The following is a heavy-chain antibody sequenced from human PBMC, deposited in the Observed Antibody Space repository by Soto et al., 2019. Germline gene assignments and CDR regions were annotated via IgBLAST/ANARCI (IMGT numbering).Heavy chain of an antibody. Sequence: EVQLVESWGGLVQPGGSLRLSCAGSGFTFRSYAMSWVRQVPGKGLEWVSAIGNSGTRTYYVDSVKGRFTISRDNSKNTPYLQLNNMSVEDTAVYDCAKDPWSSASYPGYNYYYYMDVWRKGTTVIGSS. V-gene: IGHV3-23*04. J-gene: IGHJ6*03. CDR1: GFTFRSYA. CDR2: IGNSGTRT. D-gene: IGHD6-19*01. CDR3: AKDPWSSASYPGYNYYYYMDV.